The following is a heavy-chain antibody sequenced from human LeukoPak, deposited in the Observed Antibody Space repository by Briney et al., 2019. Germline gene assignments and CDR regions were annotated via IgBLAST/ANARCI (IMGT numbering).Heavy chain of an antibody. J-gene: IGHJ4*02. Sequence: ASVKVSCKVSGYTLTELSMHWVRQAPGKGLEWMGGFDPEDGETIYAQKFQGRVTMTEDTSTDTAYMELSSLRSEDTAVYYCARGLPSTGTYAFDYWGQGTLVTVSS. V-gene: IGHV1-24*01. D-gene: IGHD1-7*01. CDR1: GYTLTELS. CDR2: FDPEDGET. CDR3: ARGLPSTGTYAFDY.